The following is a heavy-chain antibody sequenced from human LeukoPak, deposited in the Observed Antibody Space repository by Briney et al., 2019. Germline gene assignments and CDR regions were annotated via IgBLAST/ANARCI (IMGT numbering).Heavy chain of an antibody. CDR2: IWYDGSNK. CDR1: GFTFSSYG. J-gene: IGHJ4*02. CDR3: AKDLGYDSSGYSFG. V-gene: IGHV3-33*06. Sequence: GRSLRLSCAASGFTFSSYGMHWVRQAPGKGLEWVAVIWYDGSNKYYADSVKGRFTISRDNSKNTLYLQMNSLRAEDTAVYYCAKDLGYDSSGYSFGWGQGTLVTVSS. D-gene: IGHD3-22*01.